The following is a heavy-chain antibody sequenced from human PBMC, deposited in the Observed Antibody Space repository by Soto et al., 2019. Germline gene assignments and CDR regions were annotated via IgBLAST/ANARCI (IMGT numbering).Heavy chain of an antibody. CDR1: GYTFTDHY. Sequence: QEQLVQSGAEVKKPGASVKVSCKASGYTFTDHYIHWVRQAPGQGLEWMGWINANSGGTNSAKKVPGRVTMTRDTSISTAYMELTRLRSDDTAMYYCARDSPSLAYCGGDCYSIDYWGQGTLVTVSS. CDR2: INANSGGT. J-gene: IGHJ4*02. V-gene: IGHV1-2*02. CDR3: ARDSPSLAYCGGDCYSIDY. D-gene: IGHD2-21*02.